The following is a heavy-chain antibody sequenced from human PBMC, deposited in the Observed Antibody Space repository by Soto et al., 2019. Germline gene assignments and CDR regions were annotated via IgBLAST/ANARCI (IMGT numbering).Heavy chain of an antibody. V-gene: IGHV4-4*02. CDR2: IYHSGST. CDR1: SGSISSSNW. J-gene: IGHJ5*02. D-gene: IGHD2-15*01. Sequence: SETLSLTCAVSSGSISSSNWWSWVRQPPGKGLEWIGEIYHSGSTNYNPSLKSRLTISVDKSKNQFSLKLSSVTAADTAVYYCASSPGYCSGGSCYSGGWFDPWGQGTLVTVSS. CDR3: ASSPGYCSGGSCYSGGWFDP.